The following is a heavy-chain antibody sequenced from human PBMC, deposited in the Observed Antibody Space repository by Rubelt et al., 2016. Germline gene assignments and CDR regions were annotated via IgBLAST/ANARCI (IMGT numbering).Heavy chain of an antibody. V-gene: IGHV3-74*01. D-gene: IGHD6-19*01. CDR3: ARGAVAGIRSWFDP. J-gene: IGHJ5*02. CDR1: GFTLNNYW. Sequence: GFTLNNYWMHWVRQAPGKGLVWVSEIKYDGSATNYADSVKGRFTISRDSAMSTLYLQMNSLRVEDTAVYYCARGAVAGIRSWFDPWGQGTLVTVSS. CDR2: IKYDGSAT.